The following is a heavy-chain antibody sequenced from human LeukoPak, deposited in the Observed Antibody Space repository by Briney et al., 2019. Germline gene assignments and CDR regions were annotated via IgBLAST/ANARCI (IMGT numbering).Heavy chain of an antibody. V-gene: IGHV4-39*07. D-gene: IGHD3-9*01. CDR1: GGSISSITYY. CDR3: ARAYYDILTGYVGGVGDAFDI. Sequence: PSETLSLTCTVSGGSISSITYYWGWIRQPPGKGLEWVGHMYYRGNTFYNPSLKSRVTISVDTSKNQFSLKLGSVTAADTAVYYCARAYYDILTGYVGGVGDAFDIWGQGTMVTVSS. J-gene: IGHJ3*02. CDR2: MYYRGNT.